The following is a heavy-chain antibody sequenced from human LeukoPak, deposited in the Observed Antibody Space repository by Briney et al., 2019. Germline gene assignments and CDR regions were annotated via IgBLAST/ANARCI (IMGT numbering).Heavy chain of an antibody. CDR3: ARGDYYSSSWYKGFAY. CDR1: GGSISTSNYY. J-gene: IGHJ4*02. V-gene: IGHV4-39*02. Sequence: SETLSLTCTVSGGSISTSNYYWGWIRQPPGKGLEWIGNIFYSGSTYYSPSLRSRVTISLDTSRNQFSLKLSSVTAADTAVYYCARGDYYSSSWYKGFAYWGQGTLVTVSS. CDR2: IFYSGST. D-gene: IGHD6-13*01.